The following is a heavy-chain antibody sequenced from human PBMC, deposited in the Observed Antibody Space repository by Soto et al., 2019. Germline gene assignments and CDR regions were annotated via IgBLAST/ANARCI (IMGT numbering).Heavy chain of an antibody. D-gene: IGHD3-22*01. CDR2: ISASGGST. V-gene: IGHV3-23*01. CDR3: ARQSGLLLLGYLDY. CDR1: GFTFSSYA. J-gene: IGHJ4*02. Sequence: EVQLLESGGGLVQPGGSLRLSCAASGFTFSSYAMSWVRQAPGKGLEWVSGISASGGSTKYGDSVKGRFTISRDNSNNTLFLQMNSLRAEDTAVYYCARQSGLLLLGYLDYWGQGTLVTVSS.